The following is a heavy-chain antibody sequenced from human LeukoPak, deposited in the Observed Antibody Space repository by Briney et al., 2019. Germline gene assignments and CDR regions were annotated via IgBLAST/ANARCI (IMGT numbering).Heavy chain of an antibody. CDR2: ISAYNGNT. CDR1: GYTFTSYG. Sequence: ASVKVSCKASGYTFTSYGVSWVRQAPGQGLEWMGWISAYNGNTNYAQKLQGRVTMTTDTSTSTAYMELRSLRSDDTAVYYCARERGAGYVDAFDIWGQGTMVTVSS. J-gene: IGHJ3*02. CDR3: ARERGAGYVDAFDI. D-gene: IGHD5-12*01. V-gene: IGHV1-18*01.